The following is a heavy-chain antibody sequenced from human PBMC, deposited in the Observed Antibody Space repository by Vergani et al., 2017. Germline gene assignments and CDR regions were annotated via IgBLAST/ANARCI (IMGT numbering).Heavy chain of an antibody. V-gene: IGHV4-39*01. Sequence: QLQLQESGPGLVKPSETLSLTCTVSGGSISSSSYYWGWIHQPPGKGLEWIGSIYYSGSTYYNPSLKSRVTISVDTSKNQFSLKLSSVTAADTAVYYCARLSSSKHFDIWGQGTMVTVSS. J-gene: IGHJ3*02. CDR1: GGSISSSSYY. CDR3: ARLSSSKHFDI. CDR2: IYYSGST. D-gene: IGHD2-2*01.